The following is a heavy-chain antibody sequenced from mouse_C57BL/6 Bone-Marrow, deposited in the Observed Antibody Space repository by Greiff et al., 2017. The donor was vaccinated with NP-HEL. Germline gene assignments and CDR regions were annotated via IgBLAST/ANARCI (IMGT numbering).Heavy chain of an antibody. CDR3: ARDGYSWYFDV. J-gene: IGHJ1*03. CDR1: GFTFSSYA. CDR2: ISDGGSYT. D-gene: IGHD2-3*01. V-gene: IGHV5-4*01. Sequence: EVQGVESGGGLVKPGGSLKLSCAASGFTFSSYAMSWVRQTPEKRLEWVATISDGGSYTYYPDNVKGRFTISRDNAKNNLYLQMSHLKSEDTAMYYCARDGYSWYFDVWGTGTTVTVSS.